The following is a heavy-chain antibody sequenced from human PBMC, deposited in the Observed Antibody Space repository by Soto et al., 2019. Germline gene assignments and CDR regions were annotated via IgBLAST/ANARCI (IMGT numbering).Heavy chain of an antibody. CDR3: AKDKPGTTSFDY. J-gene: IGHJ4*02. V-gene: IGHV3-23*01. Sequence: SLRLSCVASGFSISSNAMYWVRQAPGKGREWVAGIDDRRHTTHYADSVKGRFTISRDTSKNTLYLQLNTLRADDTAVYYCAKDKPGTTSFDYWGQGTLVTVSS. CDR2: IDDRRHTT. CDR1: GFSISSNA. D-gene: IGHD1-1*01.